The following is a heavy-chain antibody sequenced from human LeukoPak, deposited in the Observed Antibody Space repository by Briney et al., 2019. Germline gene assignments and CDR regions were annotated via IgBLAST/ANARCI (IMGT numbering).Heavy chain of an antibody. D-gene: IGHD6-6*01. CDR2: IKQDGSEK. CDR1: GFIFSSYR. Sequence: TGGSLRLSCAVSGFIFSSYRMNWVRQAPGKGLEWVASIKQDGSEKYYVDSVKGRFTISRDNAKNSLSLQMNSLRPEDTAAYYCARGSSSAFDTWGQGTMVTVSS. CDR3: ARGSSSAFDT. V-gene: IGHV3-7*01. J-gene: IGHJ3*02.